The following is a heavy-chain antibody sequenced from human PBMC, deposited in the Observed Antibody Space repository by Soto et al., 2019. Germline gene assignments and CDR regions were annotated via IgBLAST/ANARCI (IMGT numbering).Heavy chain of an antibody. CDR2: IYYSGST. D-gene: IGHD6-19*01. CDR1: GGSISSYY. CDR3: ARFSVEPGQQWLVVYGMDV. V-gene: IGHV4-59*01. J-gene: IGHJ6*02. Sequence: PSETLSLTCTVSGGSISSYYWSWIRQPPGKGLEWIGYIYYSGSTNYNPSLKSRVTISVDTSKNQLSLKLSSVTAADTAVYYCARFSVEPGQQWLVVYGMDVWGQGTKVTLS.